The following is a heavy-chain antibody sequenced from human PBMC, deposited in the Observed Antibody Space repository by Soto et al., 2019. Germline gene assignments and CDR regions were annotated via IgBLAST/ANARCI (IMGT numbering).Heavy chain of an antibody. CDR1: GYTFTSYG. CDR3: ARDWDYYDSSGYYYVFDY. J-gene: IGHJ4*02. D-gene: IGHD3-22*01. V-gene: IGHV1-18*01. Sequence: RASVKVSCKASGYTFTSYGISWVRQAPGQGLEWMGWISAYNGNTNYAQKLQGRVTMTTDTSTSTAYMELRSLRSDDTAVYYCARDWDYYDSSGYYYVFDYWGQGTQVTVSS. CDR2: ISAYNGNT.